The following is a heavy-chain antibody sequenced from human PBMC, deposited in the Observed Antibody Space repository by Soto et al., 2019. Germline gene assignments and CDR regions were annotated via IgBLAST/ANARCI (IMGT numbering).Heavy chain of an antibody. CDR2: IKQDGSEK. D-gene: IGHD3-10*01. V-gene: IGHV3-7*01. J-gene: IGHJ4*02. Sequence: EVQLVESGGGLVQPGGSLRLSCAASGFTFSSYWMSWVRQAPGKGLEWVANIKQDGSEKYYVDSVKGRFTISRDNAKNSLYLQMNSLRAEDTAVYYCARDSYYGSVSYEGFDYWGQGTLVTVSS. CDR1: GFTFSSYW. CDR3: ARDSYYGSVSYEGFDY.